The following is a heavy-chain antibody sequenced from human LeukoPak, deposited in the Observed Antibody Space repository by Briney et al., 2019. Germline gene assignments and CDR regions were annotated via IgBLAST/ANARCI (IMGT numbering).Heavy chain of an antibody. D-gene: IGHD3-22*01. CDR2: ISSSSTI. V-gene: IGHV3-48*01. CDR3: ARDPAYYYDSSGYYDGDY. CDR1: AFTFSSDS. Sequence: AGGSLRLSCAASAFTFSSDSMSCVRQAPGKGLEWVSYISSSSTIYYAESVKGRFTISRDNAKNSLYLQMNSLRAEDTAVYYCARDPAYYYDSSGYYDGDYWGQGTLVTVSS. J-gene: IGHJ4*02.